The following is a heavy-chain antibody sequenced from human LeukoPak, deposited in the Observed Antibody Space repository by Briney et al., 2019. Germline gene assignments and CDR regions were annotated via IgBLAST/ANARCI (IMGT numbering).Heavy chain of an antibody. CDR1: GGSISSYY. CDR2: IYYSGST. V-gene: IGHV4-59*01. Sequence: KPSETLSLTCTVSGGSISSYYWSWIRQPPGKGLEWIGYIYYSGSTNYNPSLKSRVTISVDTSKNQFSLKLSSVTAADTAVYYCARDRHDYKGTYYYYMDVWGKGTTVTVSS. CDR3: ARDRHDYKGTYYYYMDV. J-gene: IGHJ6*03. D-gene: IGHD4-11*01.